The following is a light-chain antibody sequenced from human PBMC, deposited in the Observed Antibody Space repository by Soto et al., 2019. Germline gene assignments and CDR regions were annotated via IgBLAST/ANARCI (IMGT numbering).Light chain of an antibody. V-gene: IGLV2-11*01. J-gene: IGLJ1*01. CDR1: SSDVGGYNY. CDR2: LVS. Sequence: QSVLTQPRSVSGSPGQSVTISCTGTSSDVGGYNYVSWYQQHPGKAPKVMIYLVSKRPSGVPDRFSGSKSGNTASLTISGLQAEDEADYFCSSYSISTAYLFGTGTKVTLL. CDR3: SSYSISTAYL.